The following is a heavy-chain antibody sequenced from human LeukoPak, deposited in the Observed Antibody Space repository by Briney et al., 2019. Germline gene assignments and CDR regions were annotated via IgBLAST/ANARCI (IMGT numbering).Heavy chain of an antibody. CDR2: MYTSGSS. CDR1: SDSISSHY. J-gene: IGHJ3*02. D-gene: IGHD1-26*01. CDR3: VTDSESWRAFDI. V-gene: IGHV4-4*07. Sequence: PSETLSLNCTVSSDSISSHYWSWIRQPAGKGLEWIGRMYTSGSSNYNPSLKSRVTMSVDTSKNQFSLKLSSVTAADTAVYYCVTDSESWRAFDIWGQGTMVTVSS.